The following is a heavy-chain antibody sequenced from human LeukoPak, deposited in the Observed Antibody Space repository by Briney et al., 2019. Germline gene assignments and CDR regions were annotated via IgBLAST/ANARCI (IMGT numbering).Heavy chain of an antibody. CDR2: IIPILGIA. J-gene: IGHJ4*02. V-gene: IGHV1-69*02. CDR1: GGTFISYT. Sequence: ASVKVSCKASGGTFISYTISWVRQAPGQGLEWMGRIIPILGIANYAQKFQGRVTITADKSTSTAYMELSSLRSEDTAVYYCARGRERERIVGATSFDYWGQGTLVTVSS. D-gene: IGHD1-26*01. CDR3: ARGRERERIVGATSFDY.